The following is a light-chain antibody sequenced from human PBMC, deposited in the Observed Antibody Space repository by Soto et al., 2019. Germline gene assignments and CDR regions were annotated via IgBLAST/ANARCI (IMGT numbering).Light chain of an antibody. CDR3: RQYNNWPYT. CDR2: GAS. Sequence: EIVMTQSPATLSVSPGERATLSCRASQSISSSLAGYEQRPGQAPRVLIWGASTGVTGLPARFSVGGSGTEFTLTIRSLQAEDCAVYFCRQYNNWPYTFGQGTKLEI. V-gene: IGKV3-15*01. J-gene: IGKJ2*01. CDR1: QSISSS.